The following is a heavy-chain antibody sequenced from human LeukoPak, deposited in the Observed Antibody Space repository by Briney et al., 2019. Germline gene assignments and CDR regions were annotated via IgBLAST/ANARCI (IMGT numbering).Heavy chain of an antibody. V-gene: IGHV4-39*01. J-gene: IGHJ4*02. CDR3: ARPQYGSGSYYFDY. CDR2: IYYSGST. CDR1: GGSISSYY. D-gene: IGHD3-10*01. Sequence: SETLSLTCTVSGGSISSYYWGWIRQPPGKGLEWIGSIYYSGSTYYNPSLKSRVTISVDTSKNQFSLKLSSVTAADTAVYYCARPQYGSGSYYFDYWGQGTLVTVSP.